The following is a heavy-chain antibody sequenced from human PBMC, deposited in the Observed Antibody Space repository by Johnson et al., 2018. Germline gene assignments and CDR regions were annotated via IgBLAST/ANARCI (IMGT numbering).Heavy chain of an antibody. D-gene: IGHD3-3*01. J-gene: IGHJ6*03. CDR3: ARASHTYYDFWSGSYYYMDV. CDR1: GFTFSDHY. V-gene: IGHV3-72*01. CDR2: TRNKANSYTT. Sequence: VQLVQSGGGVVQPGRSLRLSCAASGFTFSDHYMAWVRQAPGKGLEWVGRTRNKANSYTTDYAASVKGRFTISRDDSKNSVYLQMNSLKTEDTAVYYWARASHTYYDFWSGSYYYMDVWGKGTTVTVSS.